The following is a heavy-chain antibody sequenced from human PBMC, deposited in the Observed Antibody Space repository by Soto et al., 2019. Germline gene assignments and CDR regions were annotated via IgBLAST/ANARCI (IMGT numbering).Heavy chain of an antibody. CDR1: GDSISSSRYY. V-gene: IGHV4-39*01. J-gene: IGHJ5*02. CDR2: INHSGST. CDR3: ARCSHSSGWSDR. Sequence: QVQLQESGPGLVKPSETLSLTCTVSGDSISSSRYYWGWIRQPPGKGLEWIGTINHSGSTSYYPSLKSRVTISVDTSKNQFSLKLTSVTAADTAVYYCARCSHSSGWSDRWGQGTLVTVSS. D-gene: IGHD6-19*01.